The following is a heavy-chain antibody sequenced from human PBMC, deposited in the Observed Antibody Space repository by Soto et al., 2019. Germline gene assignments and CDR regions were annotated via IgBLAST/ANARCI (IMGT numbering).Heavy chain of an antibody. CDR1: GYNFIGYY. J-gene: IGHJ6*01. Sequence: QAQLVQSGAEVKTPGASVKAPCQASGYNFIGYYFFWVRKAPGQGLEWFGWIKPKSGHTKYAEKLQGRATMTREPSISTAYMELSGLRLADRAVYYCAPDCGPMPGASAMYGGAVWEQGSTVSVSS. V-gene: IGHV1-2*02. CDR3: APDCGPMPGASAMYGGAV. D-gene: IGHD1-1*01. CDR2: IKPKSGHT.